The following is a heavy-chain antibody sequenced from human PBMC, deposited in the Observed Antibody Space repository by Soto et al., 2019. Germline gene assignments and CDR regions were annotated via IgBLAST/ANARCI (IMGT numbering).Heavy chain of an antibody. D-gene: IGHD1-1*01. Sequence: PSETLSLTCTVSGGSISGYYWSWIRQPPGKGLEWIAYIYYSGSTNSNPSLKSRVTISVDTSKNQFSLKLSSVTAADTAMYYCARHSNEYRKSLDYWGQGTLVTVSS. CDR2: IYYSGST. CDR1: GGSISGYY. J-gene: IGHJ4*02. V-gene: IGHV4-59*08. CDR3: ARHSNEYRKSLDY.